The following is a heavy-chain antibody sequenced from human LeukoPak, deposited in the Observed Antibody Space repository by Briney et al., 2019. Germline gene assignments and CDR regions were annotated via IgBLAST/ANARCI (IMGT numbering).Heavy chain of an antibody. D-gene: IGHD3-22*01. CDR1: GFIFSDYY. J-gene: IGHJ3*01. V-gene: IGHV3-11*04. Sequence: GGSLRLSCEASGFIFSDYYMGWLRQAPGKGLEWVSYISGSRSTTYYADSVKGRFTISRDNAKNSLYLQMDSLRAEDTALYYCARVYYNSLGYAFDVWGQGTMVSVTS. CDR2: ISGSRSTT. CDR3: ARVYYNSLGYAFDV.